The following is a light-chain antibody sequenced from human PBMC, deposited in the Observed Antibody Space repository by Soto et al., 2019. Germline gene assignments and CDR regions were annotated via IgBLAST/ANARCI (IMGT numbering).Light chain of an antibody. CDR2: GAS. V-gene: IGKV3-15*01. Sequence: IVMTHSPATLYLSPGERATLSCRASQSLNRDLAWYHQKHGQSPRLLIFGASIRATGIPARFSGSGSGTEFTLAIGSVQAEDCGLCYCPQYNNLPGTFGQGPKVEI. CDR1: QSLNRD. J-gene: IGKJ1*01. CDR3: PQYNNLPGT.